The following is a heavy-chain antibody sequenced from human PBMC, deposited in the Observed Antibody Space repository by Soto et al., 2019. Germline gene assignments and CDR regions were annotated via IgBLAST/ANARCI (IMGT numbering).Heavy chain of an antibody. Sequence: DARLVESGGGLVQPGKSLRISCVASGFTFDDHTMHWVRQAPGRGLEWVSCISWNSGIIGYADSGKGRFTISRDNAKNSLYLRMDSLRPEDTAVYYCTKDTHSPSGYFEAFDVWGQGTKVTVSS. CDR3: TKDTHSPSGYFEAFDV. CDR1: GFTFDDHT. CDR2: ISWNSGII. D-gene: IGHD3-22*01. V-gene: IGHV3-9*01. J-gene: IGHJ3*01.